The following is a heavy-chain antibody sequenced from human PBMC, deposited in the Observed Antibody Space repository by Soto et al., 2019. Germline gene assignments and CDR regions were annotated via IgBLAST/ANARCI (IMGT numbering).Heavy chain of an antibody. CDR2: INPSGGST. CDR3: ARDPAGLGYDILTGYYREIQDYYYYGMDV. Sequence: EASVKVSCKASGYTFTSYYMRWVRQAPGQGLEWMGIINPSGGSTSYAQKFQGRVTMTRDTSTSTVYMELSSLRSEDTAVYYCARDPAGLGYDILTGYYREIQDYYYYGMDVWGQGTTVTVSS. CDR1: GYTFTSYY. J-gene: IGHJ6*02. V-gene: IGHV1-46*01. D-gene: IGHD3-9*01.